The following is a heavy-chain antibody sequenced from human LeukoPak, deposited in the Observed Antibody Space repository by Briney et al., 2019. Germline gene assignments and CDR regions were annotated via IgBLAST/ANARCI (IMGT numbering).Heavy chain of an antibody. J-gene: IGHJ3*02. CDR2: IYYSGST. D-gene: IGHD1-1*01. Sequence: SETLSLTCTVSGGSISSYYWSWIRQPPGKGLEWIGYIYYSGSTNYNPSLKSRVTISVDTSKNQFSLKLSSVTAADTAVYYCARARGGWNLWADAFDIWGQGTMVTVSS. V-gene: IGHV4-59*01. CDR1: GGSISSYY. CDR3: ARARGGWNLWADAFDI.